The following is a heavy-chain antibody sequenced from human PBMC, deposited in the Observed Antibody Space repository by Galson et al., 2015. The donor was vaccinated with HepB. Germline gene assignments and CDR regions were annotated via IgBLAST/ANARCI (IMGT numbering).Heavy chain of an antibody. D-gene: IGHD1-26*01. J-gene: IGHJ4*02. CDR1: GFTFSSYG. V-gene: IGHV4-39*01. CDR2: IYYSGST. CDR3: ARHGALNQYSGSYRP. Sequence: LRLSCAASGFTFSSYGMHWVRQAPGKGLEWIGSIYYSGSTYYNPSLKSRVSISVDTSKNQFSLKLSSVTAADTAVYYCARHGALNQYSGSYRPWGQGTLVTVSS.